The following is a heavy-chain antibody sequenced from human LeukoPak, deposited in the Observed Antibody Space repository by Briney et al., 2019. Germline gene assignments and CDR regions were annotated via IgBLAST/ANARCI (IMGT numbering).Heavy chain of an antibody. V-gene: IGHV3-7*04. CDR1: GFNFNSYW. D-gene: IGHD3-10*01. Sequence: PGGSLRLSCAASGFNFNSYWKSWVRHAPGKGLECVANIKQDGSEIYFVDSVKGRFTISRDNAKSSLYLQMNSLRGEDTAVYYCARARYGSGGYFFDFWGQGTLVTVSS. CDR3: ARARYGSGGYFFDF. CDR2: IKQDGSEI. J-gene: IGHJ4*02.